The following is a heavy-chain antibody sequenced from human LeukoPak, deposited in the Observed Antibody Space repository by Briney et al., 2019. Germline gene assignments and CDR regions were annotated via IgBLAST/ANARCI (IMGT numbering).Heavy chain of an antibody. CDR1: GFTFSDYY. Sequence: GGSLRLSCAASGFTFSDYYMSWIRQAPGKGLEWVSCISSSGSTIYYADSVKGRFTISRDNAKNSLYLQMNSLRAEDTAVYYCARDIYNWNYCDYWGQGTLVTVSS. CDR2: ISSSGSTI. D-gene: IGHD1-20*01. V-gene: IGHV3-11*01. J-gene: IGHJ4*02. CDR3: ARDIYNWNYCDY.